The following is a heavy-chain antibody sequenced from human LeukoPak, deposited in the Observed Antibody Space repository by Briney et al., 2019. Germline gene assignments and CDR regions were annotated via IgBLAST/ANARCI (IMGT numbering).Heavy chain of an antibody. D-gene: IGHD2-8*02. V-gene: IGHV3-23*01. Sequence: GGSLRLSCEASGFIFSMNWVRQPPGKGLEWVSSIFPSGGEIHYADSVRGRFTISRDNSKSTLSLQMNSLRAEDTAIYYCATYRQVLLPFESWGQGTLVTVSS. J-gene: IGHJ4*02. CDR2: IFPSGGEI. CDR3: ATYRQVLLPFES. CDR1: GFIFS.